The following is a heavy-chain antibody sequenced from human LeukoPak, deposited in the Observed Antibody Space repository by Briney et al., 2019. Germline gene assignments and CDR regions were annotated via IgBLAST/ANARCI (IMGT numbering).Heavy chain of an antibody. CDR1: GFTFSSYS. CDR2: ISSGSSTI. J-gene: IGHJ4*02. D-gene: IGHD6-25*01. V-gene: IGHV3-48*01. Sequence: PGGSLRLSCAASGFTFSSYSMNWLRRAPGKGLEWLSYISSGSSTIYYADSVKGRFTVSRDNAKSSLYLHMNSLRAEDTAVYYCARESIKRQRNFHYWGQGALVTVSS. CDR3: ARESIKRQRNFHY.